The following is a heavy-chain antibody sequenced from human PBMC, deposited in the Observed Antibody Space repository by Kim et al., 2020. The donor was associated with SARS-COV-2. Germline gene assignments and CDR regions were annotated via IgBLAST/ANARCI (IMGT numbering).Heavy chain of an antibody. V-gene: IGHV1-69*01. CDR3: ARVDYSNRYYYYGMDV. D-gene: IGHD4-4*01. J-gene: IGHJ6*02. Sequence: KFQGRVTITADESTSTAYMELSSLRSEDTAVYYCARVDYSNRYYYYGMDVWGQGTTVTVSS.